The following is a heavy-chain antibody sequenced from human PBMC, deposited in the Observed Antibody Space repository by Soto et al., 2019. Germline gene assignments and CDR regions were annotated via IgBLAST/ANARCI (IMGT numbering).Heavy chain of an antibody. CDR1: GGSISSGGYY. V-gene: IGHV4-31*03. J-gene: IGHJ4*02. CDR2: IYYSGST. D-gene: IGHD6-13*01. CDR3: ARGGIAAAAPPDY. Sequence: QVQLQESGPGLVKPSQTLSLTCTVSGGSISSGGYYWSWIRQHPGKGLEWIGYIYYSGSTYYNPSLKSRGTISLDTSKNPFSLKLSSVTAADTAVYYCARGGIAAAAPPDYWGQGTLVTVSS.